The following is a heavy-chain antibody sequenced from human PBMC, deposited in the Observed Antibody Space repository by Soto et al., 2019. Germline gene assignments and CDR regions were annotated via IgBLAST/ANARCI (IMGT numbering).Heavy chain of an antibody. V-gene: IGHV6-1*01. J-gene: IGHJ4*02. CDR2: TYYRSKWYS. D-gene: IGHD6-13*01. CDR3: ARLIGNSWLDE. Sequence: SQTLSLTCAISGDSVSSYSVVWNWIRQSPSGGLEWLGRTYYRSKWYSEYAISVQSRITVNADTSKNQVSLQLDSVTPDDTAVYYCARLIGNSWLDEGGKGTLVTVP. CDR1: GDSVSSYSVV.